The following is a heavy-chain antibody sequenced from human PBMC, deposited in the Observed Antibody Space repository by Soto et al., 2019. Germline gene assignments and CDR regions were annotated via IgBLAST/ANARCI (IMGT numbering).Heavy chain of an antibody. D-gene: IGHD3-9*01. J-gene: IGHJ4*02. Sequence: SETLSLTCTVSGGSISSYYWSWIRQPPGKGLEWIGYIYYSGSTNYNPSLKSRVTISVDTSKNQFSLKLSSVTAADTAVYYCARSHRLTFDYWGQGTLVTVSS. CDR1: GGSISSYY. CDR2: IYYSGST. V-gene: IGHV4-59*12. CDR3: ARSHRLTFDY.